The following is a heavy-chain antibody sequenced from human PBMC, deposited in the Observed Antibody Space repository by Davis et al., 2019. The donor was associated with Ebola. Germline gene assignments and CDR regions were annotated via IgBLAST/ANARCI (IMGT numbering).Heavy chain of an antibody. D-gene: IGHD3-10*01. CDR2: IIPILGIA. Sequence: SVKVSCKASGYTFTSYGISWVRQAPGQGLEWMGRIIPILGIANYAQKFQGRVTITADESTSTAYMELSSLRSEDTAVYYCARGRYYGPRLRYYYYGMDVWGQGTTVTVSS. V-gene: IGHV1-69*04. CDR1: GYTFTSYG. J-gene: IGHJ6*02. CDR3: ARGRYYGPRLRYYYYGMDV.